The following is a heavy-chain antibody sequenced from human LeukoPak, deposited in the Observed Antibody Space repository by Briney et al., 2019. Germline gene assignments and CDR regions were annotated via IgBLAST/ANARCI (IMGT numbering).Heavy chain of an antibody. J-gene: IGHJ3*01. CDR1: GYTFTGYH. Sequence: ASVKVSCKAFGYTFTGYHIHWVRQAPGQGLEWMGRIYSNSGGTNYAQKFQGRVTMTRDTSISTAYMEPSRLRSDDTAVYYCARDRSDAFDFWGQGTMVTVSS. V-gene: IGHV1-2*06. CDR3: ARDRSDAFDF. CDR2: IYSNSGGT.